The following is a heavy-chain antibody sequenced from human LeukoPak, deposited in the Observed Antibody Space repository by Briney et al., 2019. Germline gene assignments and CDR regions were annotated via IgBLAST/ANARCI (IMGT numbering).Heavy chain of an antibody. Sequence: GGSLRLSCAASGFTFDDYAMHWVRQAPGKGLEWVSGISWNSGSIGYADSVKGRFTISRDNAKNSLYLQMNSLRAEDMALYYCAKAHSGSSWYGNWFDPWGQGTLVTVSS. D-gene: IGHD6-13*01. J-gene: IGHJ5*02. CDR1: GFTFDDYA. V-gene: IGHV3-9*03. CDR2: ISWNSGSI. CDR3: AKAHSGSSWYGNWFDP.